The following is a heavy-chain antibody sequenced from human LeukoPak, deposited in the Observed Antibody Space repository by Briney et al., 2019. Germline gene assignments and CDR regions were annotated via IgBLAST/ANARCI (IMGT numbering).Heavy chain of an antibody. J-gene: IGHJ1*01. CDR3: AKEIYGDSTGGRFQQ. CDR2: ISYDGSNK. V-gene: IGHV3-30*18. CDR1: GFTFSSYG. Sequence: GGSLRLSCAASGFTFSSYGMHWVRQAPGKGLEWVAVISYDGSNKYYADSVKGRFTLSRDNSKNTLYLQMNSLRAEDTAVYYCAKEIYGDSTGGRFQQWGQGTLVTVSS. D-gene: IGHD4-17*01.